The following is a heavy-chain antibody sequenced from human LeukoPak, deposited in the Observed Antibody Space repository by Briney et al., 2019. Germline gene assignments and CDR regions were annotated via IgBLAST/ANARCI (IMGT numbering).Heavy chain of an antibody. D-gene: IGHD3-16*01. Sequence: SETLSLTCTVSGGSIYTYYWGWIRQFPGGGLENIGYIYDTGDTNYNPSLKSRVTISLDTPKKQFSLKLTSVTAADTAVYYCATSGGFNSPRHYWGRGTLVIVSS. CDR1: GGSIYTYY. J-gene: IGHJ4*02. CDR3: ATSGGFNSPRHY. V-gene: IGHV4-59*01. CDR2: IYDTGDT.